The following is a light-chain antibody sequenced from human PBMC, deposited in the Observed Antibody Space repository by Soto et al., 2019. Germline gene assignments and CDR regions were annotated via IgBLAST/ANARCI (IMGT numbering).Light chain of an antibody. V-gene: IGKV3-20*01. CDR3: QQYGSSPWT. Sequence: EIVLTQSPGTLSLSPGERATLSCRASQSVSSSYLAWYQQKPGQAPRPLIYGASSRAVGIADRVSGRGSGTNFTRTISRQQPEDFAVYYWQQYGSSPWTFGQGTKVEIK. J-gene: IGKJ1*01. CDR1: QSVSSSY. CDR2: GAS.